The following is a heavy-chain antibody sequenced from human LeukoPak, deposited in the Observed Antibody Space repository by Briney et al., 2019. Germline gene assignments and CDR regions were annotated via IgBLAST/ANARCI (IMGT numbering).Heavy chain of an antibody. D-gene: IGHD2-15*01. J-gene: IGHJ5*02. V-gene: IGHV4-34*01. CDR1: GGSFRGYY. CDR3: AREWGYCSGGSCYSWFDP. Sequence: SETLSLTCAVYGGSFRGYYWSWIRQPPGKGLEWIGEINHSGSTNYNPSLKSRVTISVDTSKNQFSLKLSSVTAADTAVYYCAREWGYCSGGSCYSWFDPWGQGTLVTVSS. CDR2: INHSGST.